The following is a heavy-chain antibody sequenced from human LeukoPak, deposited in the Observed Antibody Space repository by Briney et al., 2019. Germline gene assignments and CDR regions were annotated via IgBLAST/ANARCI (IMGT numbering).Heavy chain of an antibody. CDR3: ASDPPWANDAFDM. CDR2: IKQDGSKT. J-gene: IGHJ3*02. Sequence: GGSLRLSCAASGFTFSNYWMTWVRQAPGKGLEWVANIKQDGSKTYYVDSVKGRFTISRDNAKNSLYLQMSSLRAEDTAVYYCASDPPWANDAFDMWGQGTLVTVSS. D-gene: IGHD7-27*01. CDR1: GFTFSNYW. V-gene: IGHV3-7*01.